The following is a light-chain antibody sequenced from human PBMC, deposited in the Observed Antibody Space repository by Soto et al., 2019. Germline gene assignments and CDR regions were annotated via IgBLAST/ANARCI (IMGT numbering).Light chain of an antibody. V-gene: IGKV3D-20*02. CDR1: QIVSSSY. CDR3: QQRSNWPPWT. Sequence: IVLTQSPGTLSFSPVDIATLSCRASQIVSSSYLAWYQQKPGQAPRLLIYGASRRATGIPDRFRGSGSGTDFTLTISSLEPEDFAVYYCQQRSNWPPWTFGQGTKVDI. CDR2: GAS. J-gene: IGKJ1*01.